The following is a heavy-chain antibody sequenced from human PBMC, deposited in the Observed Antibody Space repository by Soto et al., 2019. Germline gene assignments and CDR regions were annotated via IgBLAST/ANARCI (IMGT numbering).Heavy chain of an antibody. CDR2: ISGSGGST. J-gene: IGHJ4*02. Sequence: GGSLRLSCAASGFTFSSYAMSWVRQAPGKGLEWVSAISGSGGSTYYADSVKGRFTISRDNSKNTLYLQMNSLRAEDTAVYYCAIASSGWYSFDYWGQGTLVTVSS. CDR1: GFTFSSYA. V-gene: IGHV3-23*01. D-gene: IGHD6-19*01. CDR3: AIASSGWYSFDY.